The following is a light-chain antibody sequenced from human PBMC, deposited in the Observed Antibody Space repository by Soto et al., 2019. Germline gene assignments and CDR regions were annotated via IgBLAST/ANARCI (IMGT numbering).Light chain of an antibody. CDR2: EAS. V-gene: IGKV3-20*01. J-gene: IGKJ2*01. Sequence: EIVLTQSPGTLSLSPGERVTLSCRASQNVRTNYLAWYQQKPGQAPRLLIYEASRRAPGIPDRFSGSGSGTDFILTINKLEPEDLALYFCQQYASSPHTFGQGTKLEMK. CDR3: QQYASSPHT. CDR1: QNVRTNY.